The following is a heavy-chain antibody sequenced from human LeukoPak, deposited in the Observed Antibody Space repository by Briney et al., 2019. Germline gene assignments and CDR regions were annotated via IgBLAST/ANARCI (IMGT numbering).Heavy chain of an antibody. V-gene: IGHV1-18*01. D-gene: IGHD3-10*01. CDR2: ISANGDT. Sequence: ASVKVSCKASGYTFTSYGINWVRQAPGQGLEWMGWISANGDTNYAQKLQGRVTMATDTSTSTAYMELRSLISDDTDVYCCARDHRFGEFANYWGQGTLVTVSS. CDR3: ARDHRFGEFANY. J-gene: IGHJ4*02. CDR1: GYTFTSYG.